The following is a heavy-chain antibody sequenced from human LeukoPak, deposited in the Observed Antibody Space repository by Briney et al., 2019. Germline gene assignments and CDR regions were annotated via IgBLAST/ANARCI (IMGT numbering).Heavy chain of an antibody. D-gene: IGHD6-6*01. J-gene: IGHJ4*02. Sequence: GESPKISCEGSGYSFTNYWIGWVRQMPGKGLEWMGIIYPGDSNTKYSPSFQGQVTISADKSISTAYLQWSSLKASDTAMYYCARRMYYSSSWRGFDYWGQGTLVTVSS. CDR3: ARRMYYSSSWRGFDY. V-gene: IGHV5-51*01. CDR1: GYSFTNYW. CDR2: IYPGDSNT.